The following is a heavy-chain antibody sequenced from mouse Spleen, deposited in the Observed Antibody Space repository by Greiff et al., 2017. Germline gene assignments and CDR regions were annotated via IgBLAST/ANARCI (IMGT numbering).Heavy chain of an antibody. Sequence: EVQLQESGPVLVKPGASVKMSCKASGYTFTDYYMNWVKQSHGKSLEWIGVINPYNGGTSYNQKFKGKATLTVDKSSSTAYMELNSLTSEDSAVYDCARRVWQKAMDYWGQGTSVTVSS. CDR3: ARRVWQKAMDY. J-gene: IGHJ4*01. CDR1: GYTFTDYY. D-gene: IGHD2-10*02. CDR2: INPYNGGT. V-gene: IGHV1-19*01.